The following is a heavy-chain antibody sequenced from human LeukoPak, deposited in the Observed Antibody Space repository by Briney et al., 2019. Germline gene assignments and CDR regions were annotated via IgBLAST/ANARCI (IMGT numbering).Heavy chain of an antibody. D-gene: IGHD3-10*01. CDR2: INAGNGNT. V-gene: IGHV1-3*01. Sequence: ASVKVSCKASGYTFTSYAMHWVRQAPGQRLEWMGWINAGNGNTKYSQKFQGRVTMTTDTSTSTAYMEVGSLRSDDTATYYCARTTMVRGVTFHPDYWGQGTLVTVSS. CDR1: GYTFTSYA. CDR3: ARTTMVRGVTFHPDY. J-gene: IGHJ4*02.